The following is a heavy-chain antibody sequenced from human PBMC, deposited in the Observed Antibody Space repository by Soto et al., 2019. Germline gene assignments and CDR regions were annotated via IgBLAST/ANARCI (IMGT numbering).Heavy chain of an antibody. Sequence: SGTLSLTCTVSGGSISSYYWSWILQPPGKGLEWIGYIYYSGSTNYNPSLKSRVTISVDTSKNQFSLKLSSVTAADTAVYYCARVRPTRRLGNFDYWGQGTLVTVSS. J-gene: IGHJ4*02. V-gene: IGHV4-59*12. CDR1: GGSISSYY. CDR3: ARVRPTRRLGNFDY. D-gene: IGHD3-16*01. CDR2: IYYSGST.